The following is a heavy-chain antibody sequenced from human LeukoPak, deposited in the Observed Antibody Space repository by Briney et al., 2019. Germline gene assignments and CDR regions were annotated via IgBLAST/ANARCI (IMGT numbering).Heavy chain of an antibody. V-gene: IGHV3-21*01. CDR1: GFTFSSYS. CDR3: ARGRAYYDSSGYGLNDAFDI. J-gene: IGHJ3*02. D-gene: IGHD3-22*01. Sequence: PAGTLRLSCAASGFTFSSYSMNWIRQAPGKGLEWVSSISSSSSYIYYADSVKGRFTISRDNAKNSLYLQMHSLRAEDTAVYYCARGRAYYDSSGYGLNDAFDIWGQGTMVTVSS. CDR2: ISSSSSYI.